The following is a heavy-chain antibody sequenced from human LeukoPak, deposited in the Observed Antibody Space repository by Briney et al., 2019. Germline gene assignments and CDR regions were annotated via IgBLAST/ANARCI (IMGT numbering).Heavy chain of an antibody. D-gene: IGHD3-9*01. V-gene: IGHV3-66*01. CDR3: ARVQDYDILTGYH. Sequence: GGSLRLSCAASGFTVSSNYMSWVRQAPGKGLEWVSVIYSGGSTYYADSVKGRFTISRDNSKNTLYLQMNSLRAEDTAVYYCARVQDYDILTGYHWGQGTLVTVSS. CDR2: IYSGGST. CDR1: GFTVSSNY. J-gene: IGHJ4*02.